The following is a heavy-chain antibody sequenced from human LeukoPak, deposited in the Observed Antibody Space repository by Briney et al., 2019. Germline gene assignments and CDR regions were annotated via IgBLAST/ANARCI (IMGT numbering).Heavy chain of an antibody. CDR1: GGSISSGGYY. V-gene: IGHV4-31*03. J-gene: IGHJ5*02. CDR3: ARRARNWFDP. Sequence: PSETLSLTCTVSGGSISSGGYYWSWIRQHPGRGLEWIGYIYYSGSTYYNPSLKSRVTISVDTSKNQFSLKLSSVTAADTAVYYCARRARNWFDPWGQGTLVTVSS. CDR2: IYYSGST.